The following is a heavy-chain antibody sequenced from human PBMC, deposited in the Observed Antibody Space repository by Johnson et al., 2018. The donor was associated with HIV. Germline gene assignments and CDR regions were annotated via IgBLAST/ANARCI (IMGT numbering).Heavy chain of an antibody. CDR2: IYSGGIT. V-gene: IGHV3-66*01. J-gene: IGHJ3*02. CDR1: GFTVSSNY. D-gene: IGHD1-26*01. Sequence: VKLVESGGGLVQPGGSLRLSCAVSGFTVSSNYMNWVRQAPGKGLEWVSVIYSGGITYYADSVKGRFTISRDNSKNTLYLQMNSLRAEDTAVYYCAKGGSYYVNAFDIWGQGTMVTVSS. CDR3: AKGGSYYVNAFDI.